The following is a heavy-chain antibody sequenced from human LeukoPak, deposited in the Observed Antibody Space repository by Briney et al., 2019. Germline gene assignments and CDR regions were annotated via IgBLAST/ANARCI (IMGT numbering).Heavy chain of an antibody. CDR3: AKSYWGYRSNVHLYYFDY. V-gene: IGHV4-38-2*02. CDR1: GYSISSDYY. J-gene: IGHJ4*02. D-gene: IGHD2-21*01. CDR2: IYHSGST. Sequence: SETLSLTCTVSGYSISSDYYWGWIRQPPGKGLEWIGSIYHSGSTYYNPSLKSRVTISVDTSKNQFSLKLSSVTAADTALYYCAKSYWGYRSNVHLYYFDYWGQGTLVTVSS.